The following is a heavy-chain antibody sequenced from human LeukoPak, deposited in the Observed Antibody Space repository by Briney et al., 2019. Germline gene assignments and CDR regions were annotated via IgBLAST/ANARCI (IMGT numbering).Heavy chain of an antibody. D-gene: IGHD3-10*01. V-gene: IGHV4-38-2*02. Sequence: PSETLSLTCTVSGYSISSGYYWSWIRQPPGKGLEWIGEINHSGSTNYNPSLKSRVTISVDTSKNQFSLKLSSVTAADTAVYYCAASSRGRITMVRGVRYYYYMDVWGKGTTVTVSS. CDR2: INHSGST. CDR1: GYSISSGYY. J-gene: IGHJ6*03. CDR3: AASSRGRITMVRGVRYYYYMDV.